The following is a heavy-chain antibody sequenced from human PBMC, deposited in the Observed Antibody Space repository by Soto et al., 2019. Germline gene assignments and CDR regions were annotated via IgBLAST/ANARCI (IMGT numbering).Heavy chain of an antibody. J-gene: IGHJ1*01. V-gene: IGHV3-9*01. CDR1: GFTFDDYA. D-gene: IGHD1-1*01. CDR3: VKDESINWDSGHFRH. CDR2: INWNSGSI. Sequence: EVQLVESGGGLVQPGRSLRLSCAASGFTFDDYAMHWVRQVPGKGLEWVSGINWNSGSIGYGDSVKGRFAISRDNAKNSLQLQMNSLSAEDTAFYYCVKDESINWDSGHFRHWGQGTLVTVSS.